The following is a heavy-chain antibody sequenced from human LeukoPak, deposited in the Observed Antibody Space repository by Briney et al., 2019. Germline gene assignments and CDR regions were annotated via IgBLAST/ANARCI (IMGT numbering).Heavy chain of an antibody. CDR3: TRNTVTVHFDY. CDR2: IRSKAFGGTP. CDR1: GFTFGDYA. J-gene: IGHJ4*02. Sequence: AGGSLRLSCSASGFTFGDYAVSWFRQAPGKGLGWVGFIRSKAFGGTPEYAASVRGRFTISRDDSKSIAYLQMNSLKTEDTAVYYCTRNTVTVHFDYWSQGTLVTVSS. V-gene: IGHV3-49*03. D-gene: IGHD4-17*01.